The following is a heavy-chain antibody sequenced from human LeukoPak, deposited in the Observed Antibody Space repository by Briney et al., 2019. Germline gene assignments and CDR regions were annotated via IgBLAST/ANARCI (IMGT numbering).Heavy chain of an antibody. CDR3: ARWYSWNYFDF. Sequence: PSETLSLTCTVSGDCVSSSTYYRDWIRQPPGKGLEWIGNICYSVSTYYNPSLRSRVTVSVDTSKNQFSLRLSSVTAADTAVYYCARWYSWNYFDFWGQGTLVTVSS. CDR1: GDCVSSSTYY. D-gene: IGHD1-20*01. CDR2: ICYSVST. V-gene: IGHV4-39*01. J-gene: IGHJ4*02.